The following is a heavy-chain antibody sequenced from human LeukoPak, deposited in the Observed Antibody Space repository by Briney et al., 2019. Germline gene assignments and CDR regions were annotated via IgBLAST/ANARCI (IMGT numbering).Heavy chain of an antibody. CDR2: IIPSGHTT. Sequence: GGSLRLSCVASGFTFSSHGMNWVRQAPGKGLEWVSGIIPSGHTTYYADSVRGRFTISRDNSRNTVYLQMNSLRAEDTAVYYCARPYSSGWDNWFDPWGQGTLVTVSS. V-gene: IGHV3-23*01. D-gene: IGHD6-19*01. J-gene: IGHJ5*02. CDR1: GFTFSSHG. CDR3: ARPYSSGWDNWFDP.